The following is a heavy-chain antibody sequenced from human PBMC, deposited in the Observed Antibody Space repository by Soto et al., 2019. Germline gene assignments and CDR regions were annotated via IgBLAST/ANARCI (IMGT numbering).Heavy chain of an antibody. CDR2: ISYDGSNK. Sequence: QVQLVESGGGVVQPGRSLRLSCAASGFTFSSYGMHWVRQAPGKGLEWVAVISYDGSNKYYADSVKGRFTISRDNSKNTLYLQMNSLRAXXTXXXXXXXXXXXXXXXXXXXGQGTLVTVSS. CDR3: XXXXXXXXXXXXX. CDR1: GFTFSSYG. J-gene: IGHJ4*02. V-gene: IGHV3-30*03.